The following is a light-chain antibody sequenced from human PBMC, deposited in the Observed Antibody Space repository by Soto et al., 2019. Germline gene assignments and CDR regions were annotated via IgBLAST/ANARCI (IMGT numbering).Light chain of an antibody. Sequence: DIRMTQSPSSLSASVGDRVIITCRASQSIRIYLNWYQKKPGKAPKLLIYAASSLQSGVPSRFSGSGSGTDFTLTISSLQPEDFATYYCQQSYSTPWTFGQGTKVDIK. CDR1: QSIRIY. J-gene: IGKJ1*01. CDR3: QQSYSTPWT. V-gene: IGKV1-39*01. CDR2: AAS.